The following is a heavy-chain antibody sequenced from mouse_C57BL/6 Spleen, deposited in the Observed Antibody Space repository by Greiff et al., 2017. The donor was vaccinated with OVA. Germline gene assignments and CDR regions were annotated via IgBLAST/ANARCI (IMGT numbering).Heavy chain of an antibody. CDR1: GFSLTSYG. CDR2: IWSGGST. D-gene: IGHD2-4*01. V-gene: IGHV2-2*01. Sequence: VHLVESGPGLVQPSQSLSITCTVSGFSLTSYGVHWVRQSPGKGLEWLGVIWSGGSTDYNAAFISRLSISKDNSKSQVFFKMNSLQADDTAIYYCASYDYGRFAYWGQGTLVTVSA. J-gene: IGHJ3*01. CDR3: ASYDYGRFAY.